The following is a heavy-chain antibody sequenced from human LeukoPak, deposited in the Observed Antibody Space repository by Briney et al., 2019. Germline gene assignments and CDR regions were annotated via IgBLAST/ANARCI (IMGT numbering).Heavy chain of an antibody. Sequence: GASVKVSCKASGYTFTSYGISWVRQAPGQGLEWMGWISAYNGNTNYAQKLQGRVTMTTDTSTSTAYMELRSLRSDDTAVYYCAREGVLWFGEPRPFDPWGQGTLVTVSS. D-gene: IGHD3-10*01. CDR2: ISAYNGNT. V-gene: IGHV1-18*01. CDR1: GYTFTSYG. CDR3: AREGVLWFGEPRPFDP. J-gene: IGHJ5*02.